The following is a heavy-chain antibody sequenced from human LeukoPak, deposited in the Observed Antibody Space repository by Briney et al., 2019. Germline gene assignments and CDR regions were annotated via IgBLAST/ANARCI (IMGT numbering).Heavy chain of an antibody. D-gene: IGHD3-22*01. Sequence: PGGSLRLSCAASGFTSSSYGMHWVRQAPGKGLEWVAVISYDGSNKYYADSVKGRFTISRDNSKNTLYLQMNSLRAEDTAVYYCAKGASSGYPRPYGMDVWGQGTTVTVSS. J-gene: IGHJ6*02. CDR2: ISYDGSNK. CDR1: GFTSSSYG. V-gene: IGHV3-30*18. CDR3: AKGASSGYPRPYGMDV.